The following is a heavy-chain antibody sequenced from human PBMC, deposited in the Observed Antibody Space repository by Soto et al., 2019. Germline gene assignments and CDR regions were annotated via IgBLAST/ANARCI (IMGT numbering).Heavy chain of an antibody. CDR2: INAGNGNT. V-gene: IGHV1-3*05. Sequence: QVQLVQSGAEEKKPGASVKVSCKASGYTFTSYAMHWVRQAPGQRLEWMGWINAGNGNTKYSQKLQGRVTITRDTSASTDYMELSSLRSEDTAVYYCAGEGESFDYWGQGTLVTVSS. D-gene: IGHD3-16*01. J-gene: IGHJ4*02. CDR3: AGEGESFDY. CDR1: GYTFTSYA.